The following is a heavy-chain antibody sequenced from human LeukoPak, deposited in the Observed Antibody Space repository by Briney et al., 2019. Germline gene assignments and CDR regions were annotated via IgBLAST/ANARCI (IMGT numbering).Heavy chain of an antibody. CDR3: ASRQPYGGYDY. V-gene: IGHV3-48*03. D-gene: IGHD5-12*01. CDR1: GFAFSTYE. J-gene: IGHJ4*02. CDR2: ISTDGSTI. Sequence: GGSLRLSCAASGFAFSTYEMNWIRQAPGKGLEWVSYISTDGSTIHYVDSVKGRFTFSRDNAGNSVYLQMNRLRAEDTAVYYCASRQPYGGYDYWGQGTLVTVSS.